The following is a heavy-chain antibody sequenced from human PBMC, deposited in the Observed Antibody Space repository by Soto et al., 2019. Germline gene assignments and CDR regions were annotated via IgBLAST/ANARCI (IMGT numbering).Heavy chain of an antibody. D-gene: IGHD5-18*01. V-gene: IGHV1-24*01. CDR3: ARGYSYGYFERFDY. J-gene: IGHJ4*02. CDR1: GYTLTELS. CDR2: FDPEDGET. Sequence: GASVKVSCKVSGYTLTELSMHWVRQAPGKGLEWMGGFDPEDGETIYAQKFQGRVTMTEDTSTDTAYMELSSLRSEDTAVYYCARGYSYGYFERFDYCGQGPLVTVYS.